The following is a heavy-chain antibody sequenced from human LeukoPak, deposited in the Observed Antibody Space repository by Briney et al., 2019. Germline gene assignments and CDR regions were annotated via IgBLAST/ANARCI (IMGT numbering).Heavy chain of an antibody. CDR1: GFSFSSYW. J-gene: IGHJ4*02. Sequence: PGGSLRLSCAASGFSFSSYWMHWVRQAPGKGLVWVSRINSDGSSISYADSVKGRFTISRDNARNVLYLQMSSLRADDTGVYYCAREEYSNWGQGTLVTVSS. CDR2: INSDGSSI. CDR3: AREEYSN. D-gene: IGHD5-18*01. V-gene: IGHV3-74*01.